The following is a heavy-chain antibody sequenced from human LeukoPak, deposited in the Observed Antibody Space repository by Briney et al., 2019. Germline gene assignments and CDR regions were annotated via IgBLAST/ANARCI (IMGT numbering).Heavy chain of an antibody. J-gene: IGHJ4*02. CDR2: ISSGSGDI. Sequence: PGGSLRLSCAASGFTFSTYSMTWVRQAPGKGLEWVSSISSGSGDISYADSVKGRFTISRDNAKYSLYLQVNSLRAEDTAVYYCARLTGVVNAFDYWGQGTLVTVSS. CDR1: GFTFSTYS. D-gene: IGHD5-18*01. V-gene: IGHV3-21*01. CDR3: ARLTGVVNAFDY.